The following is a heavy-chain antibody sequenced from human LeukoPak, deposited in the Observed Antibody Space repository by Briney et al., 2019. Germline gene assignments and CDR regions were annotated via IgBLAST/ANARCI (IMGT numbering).Heavy chain of an antibody. CDR1: GGSFSGYY. J-gene: IGHJ5*02. CDR3: ARATYSNGSGGYYNPTWSAP. CDR2: INHSGST. D-gene: IGHD3-10*01. Sequence: SETLSLTCAVYGGSFSGYYWSWIRLPPGKGLEWIGEINHSGSTNYNPSLKSRVTISVDTSKNQFSLKLSSVTAADTAVYYCARATYSNGSGGYYNPTWSAPWGKETLVTVSP. V-gene: IGHV4-34*01.